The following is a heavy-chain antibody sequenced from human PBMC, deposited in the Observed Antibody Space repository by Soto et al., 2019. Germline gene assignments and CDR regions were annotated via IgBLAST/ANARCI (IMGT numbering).Heavy chain of an antibody. V-gene: IGHV1-8*01. CDR1: GDTFISYD. J-gene: IGHJ5*02. CDR2: MNCNSGNT. Sequence: ASVKVSFKASGDTFISYDINWVRQAPGQGLEWMGWMNCNSGNTDYAQKFQGRVTMTRNTSISTAYMELSSLRSEDTAVYYCARGLVYGSGRNWFDPWGQGTLVTVSS. D-gene: IGHD3-10*01. CDR3: ARGLVYGSGRNWFDP.